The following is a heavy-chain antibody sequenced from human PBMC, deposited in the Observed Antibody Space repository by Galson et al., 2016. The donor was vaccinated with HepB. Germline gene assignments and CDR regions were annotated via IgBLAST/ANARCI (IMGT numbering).Heavy chain of an antibody. V-gene: IGHV3-21*01. Sequence: SLRLSCAASGFSLSGYSMDWVRQAPGKGLEWVASISSLNTYIYYADSVKGRFTISRDNANNSLYLNSLRAEDTAVYYCAGDTVVVVVAALVFDIWGQGTMVTVSS. CDR3: AGDTVVVVVAALVFDI. J-gene: IGHJ3*02. CDR1: GFSLSGYS. CDR2: ISSLNTYI. D-gene: IGHD2-15*01.